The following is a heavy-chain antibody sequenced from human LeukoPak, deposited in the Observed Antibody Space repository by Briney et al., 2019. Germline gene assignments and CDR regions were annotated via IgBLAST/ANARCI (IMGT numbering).Heavy chain of an antibody. J-gene: IGHJ4*02. CDR3: ARDGYSSDYFDY. CDR1: GFTFDDYG. CDR2: ISWNSGNI. V-gene: IGHV3-9*01. Sequence: GGSLRLSCAASGFTFDDYGMHWVRQPPGKGLEWVSCISWNSGNIGYADSVKGRFTISRDNAKNSLYLQMNSLRAEDTAVYYCARDGYSSDYFDYWGQGTLVTVSS. D-gene: IGHD5-18*01.